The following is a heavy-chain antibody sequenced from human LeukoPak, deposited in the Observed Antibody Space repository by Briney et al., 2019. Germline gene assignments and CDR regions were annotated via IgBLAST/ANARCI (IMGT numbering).Heavy chain of an antibody. V-gene: IGHV3-7*05. CDR1: GFSFSDYR. CDR3: AKDPFSSGWYGDY. J-gene: IGHJ4*02. D-gene: IGHD6-19*01. Sequence: PGGSLRLSCAASGFSFSDYRMTWVRQAPGKGLEWVANIKENGSEKYYMDSVKGRFTISRDNAKNSVYLEMNSLRAEDTAVYYCAKDPFSSGWYGDYWGQGTLVTVSS. CDR2: IKENGSEK.